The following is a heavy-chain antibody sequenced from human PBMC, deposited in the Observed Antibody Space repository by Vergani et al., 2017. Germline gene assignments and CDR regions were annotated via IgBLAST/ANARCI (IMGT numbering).Heavy chain of an antibody. CDR3: ARGSSALLSPSFDY. Sequence: QVQLQESGPGLVKPSQTLSLTCTVSGGSISSGSYYWSWIRQPAGKGLEWIGRIYTSGSTNYNPSLKSRVTISVDTSKNQFSLKLSSVTAADTAVYYCARGSSALLSPSFDYWGQGTLVTVSS. V-gene: IGHV4-61*02. D-gene: IGHD2-15*01. CDR1: GGSISSGSYY. J-gene: IGHJ4*02. CDR2: IYTSGST.